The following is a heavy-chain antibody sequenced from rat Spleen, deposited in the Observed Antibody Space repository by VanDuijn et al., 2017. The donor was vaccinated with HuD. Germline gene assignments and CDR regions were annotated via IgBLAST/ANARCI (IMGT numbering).Heavy chain of an antibody. CDR3: VREELGVRD. Sequence: EVQLVESGGGLVQPGRSLKLSCAASGFTFSNYYMAWVRQAPGKGLEWIAEINKDSRTIKYTPSLKDKFTISRDNAQNTLNLQMTKLGSEDTGTYYCVREELGVRDWGQGVMVTVSS. CDR2: INKDSRTI. V-gene: IGHV4-2*01. J-gene: IGHJ2*01. CDR1: GFTFSNYY. D-gene: IGHD5-1*01.